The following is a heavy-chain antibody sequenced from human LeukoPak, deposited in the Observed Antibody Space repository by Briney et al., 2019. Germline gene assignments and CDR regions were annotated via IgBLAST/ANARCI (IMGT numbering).Heavy chain of an antibody. D-gene: IGHD3-3*01. J-gene: IGHJ4*02. CDR2: INPNSGGT. Sequence: ASVKVSCKASGYTFTGYYMHWVRQAPGQRLEWMGRINPNSGGTNYAQKFQGRVTMTRDTSISTAYMELSRLRSDDTAVYYCARVTIFGVVIFDYWGQGTLVTVSS. CDR3: ARVTIFGVVIFDY. V-gene: IGHV1-2*06. CDR1: GYTFTGYY.